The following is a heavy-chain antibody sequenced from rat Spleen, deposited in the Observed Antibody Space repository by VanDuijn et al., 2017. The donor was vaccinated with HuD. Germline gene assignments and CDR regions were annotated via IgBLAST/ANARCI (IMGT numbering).Heavy chain of an antibody. D-gene: IGHD1-11*01. CDR1: GFTFNSYW. J-gene: IGHJ2*01. Sequence: EVQLVESGGGLVQPGRSLKLSCVASGFTFNSYWMTWIRQGPGKGLEWVATITHADGNTYYPDSVKGRFTISRDNAKSTLYLQMNSLRSEDTATYYCARHRNYGGIPFDFWGQGVMVTVSS. CDR2: ITHADGNT. V-gene: IGHV5-31*01. CDR3: ARHRNYGGIPFDF.